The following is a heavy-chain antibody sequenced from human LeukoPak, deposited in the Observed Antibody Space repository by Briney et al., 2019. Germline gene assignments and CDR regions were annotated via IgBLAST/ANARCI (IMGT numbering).Heavy chain of an antibody. CDR1: GDSISPYY. CDR3: ARGSGSYLMRFDP. CDR2: IFTSGST. J-gene: IGHJ5*02. D-gene: IGHD1-26*01. Sequence: PSETLSLTCTVSGDSISPYYWSWIRQPAGKGLEWIERIFTSGSTNYNPSLKSRVTMSLDTSTNQFSLKLTSVTAADTAVYYCARGSGSYLMRFDPWGQGTLVTVSS. V-gene: IGHV4-4*07.